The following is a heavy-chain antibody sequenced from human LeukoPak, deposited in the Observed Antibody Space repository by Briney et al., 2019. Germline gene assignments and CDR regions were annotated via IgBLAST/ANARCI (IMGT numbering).Heavy chain of an antibody. Sequence: SQTLSLTCAISGDSVSSNSAVWNWIRQSPSRGLEWLGRTYYRSKWYNDYAVSVKSRISVNPDTSKNQFSLQLNSVTTEDTAVYYCARDTGAAISTFDIWGQGTMVTVSS. V-gene: IGHV6-1*01. CDR2: TYYRSKWYN. CDR1: GDSVSSNSAV. CDR3: ARDTGAAISTFDI. J-gene: IGHJ3*02. D-gene: IGHD2-15*01.